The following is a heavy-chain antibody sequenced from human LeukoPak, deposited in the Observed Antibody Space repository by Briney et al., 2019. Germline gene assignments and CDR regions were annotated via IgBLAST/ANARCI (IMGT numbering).Heavy chain of an antibody. CDR1: GGSISSGDYY. Sequence: SETLSLTCTVSGGSISSGDYYWSWIRQPPGKGLEWIGYIYHSGSTYYNPSLKSRVTISVDRSKNQFSLKLSSVTAADTAVYYCARDPTGTTYYYYYMDVWGKGTTVTVSS. CDR2: IYHSGST. D-gene: IGHD1-7*01. CDR3: ARDPTGTTYYYYYMDV. J-gene: IGHJ6*03. V-gene: IGHV4-30-2*01.